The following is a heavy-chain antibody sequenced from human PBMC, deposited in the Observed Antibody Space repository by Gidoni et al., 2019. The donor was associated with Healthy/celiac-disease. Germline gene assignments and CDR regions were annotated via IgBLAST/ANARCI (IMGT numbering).Heavy chain of an antibody. CDR1: GGPFGSYA. CDR3: AREGGKGENYDLDY. CDR2: IIPIFGTA. D-gene: IGHD3-3*01. V-gene: IGHV1-69*01. Sequence: QLQLVQSGAEVKKPGSPLKASGKASGGPFGSYAISWVRQARGQGLEWMGGIIPIFGTANYAQKFQGRVTITADESTSTAYMELSSLRSEDTAVYYCAREGGKGENYDLDYWGQGTLVTVSS. J-gene: IGHJ4*02.